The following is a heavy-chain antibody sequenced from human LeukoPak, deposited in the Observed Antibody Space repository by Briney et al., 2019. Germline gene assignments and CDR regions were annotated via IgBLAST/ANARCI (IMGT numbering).Heavy chain of an antibody. D-gene: IGHD3-10*01. J-gene: IGHJ4*02. CDR2: IWYDGSDK. CDR1: GFTVSSYG. CDR3: ARDITMVRGVIERIDY. V-gene: IGHV3-33*01. Sequence: GGSLRLSCTASGFTVSSYGMHWVRQAPGKGLEWVAVIWYDGSDKYYGDSVKGRFTISRDNSKNTLYLQMNSLRAEDAAVYYCARDITMVRGVIERIDYWGQGTLVTVSS.